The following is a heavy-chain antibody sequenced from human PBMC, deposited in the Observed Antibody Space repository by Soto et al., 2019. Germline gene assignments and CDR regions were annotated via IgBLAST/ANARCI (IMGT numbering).Heavy chain of an antibody. Sequence: GASVKVSCKASGGTFSSYTISWVRQAPGQGLEWMGRIIPILGIANYAQKFQGRVTITADKSTSTAYMELSSLRSEDTAVYYCARESITIFGVVISWFDPWGQGTLVTVSS. J-gene: IGHJ5*02. CDR3: ARESITIFGVVISWFDP. V-gene: IGHV1-69*04. CDR1: GGTFSSYT. D-gene: IGHD3-3*01. CDR2: IIPILGIA.